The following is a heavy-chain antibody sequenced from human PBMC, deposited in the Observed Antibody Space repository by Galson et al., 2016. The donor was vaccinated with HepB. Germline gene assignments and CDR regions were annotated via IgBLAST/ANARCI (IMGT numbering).Heavy chain of an antibody. CDR3: ARERYEEMAIYKYYFGMVG. CDR1: GNTFVDYI. D-gene: IGHD5-24*01. J-gene: IGHJ6*02. Sequence: SVKVSCKASGNTFVDYIVHWVRQAPGQGLEWMGRIYPKTGDTIFTEKFQGRVSMTWDASIRVAYLEMTRLSSGDTAVYYCARERYEEMAIYKYYFGMVGWGQGTTVTVSS. CDR2: IYPKTGDT. V-gene: IGHV1-2*06.